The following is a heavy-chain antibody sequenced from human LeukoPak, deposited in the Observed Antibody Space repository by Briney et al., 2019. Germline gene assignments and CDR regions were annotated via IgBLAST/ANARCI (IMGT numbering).Heavy chain of an antibody. CDR1: GFTFRNFA. J-gene: IGHJ4*02. CDR2: IGGGDT. V-gene: IGHV3-23*01. D-gene: IGHD2-8*01. Sequence: GGSLRLSCSASGFTFRNFAISWVRQAPGKGLEWVSSIGGGDTHYADSVKGRFTISRDDTRSTVDLQMSSLRAEDTAVYYCAKDGQSFNSMYDYFDSWGQGTLVTVSS. CDR3: AKDGQSFNSMYDYFDS.